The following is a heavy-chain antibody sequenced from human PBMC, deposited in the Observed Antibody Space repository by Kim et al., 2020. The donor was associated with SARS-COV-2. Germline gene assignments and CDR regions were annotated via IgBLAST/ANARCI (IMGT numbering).Heavy chain of an antibody. CDR2: ISSTSRNI. CDR1: GFTFSIYS. Sequence: GGSLRLSCAASGFTFSIYSIDWVRRAPGKGLEWIIYISSTSRNIYYAGSVKGRFTVSRDNADNSVYLQMDSLTDEDTAIYYCARVGPSGYTVVYWGQGTPVTVSS. V-gene: IGHV3-48*02. J-gene: IGHJ4*02. CDR3: ARVGPSGYTVVY. D-gene: IGHD2-2*02.